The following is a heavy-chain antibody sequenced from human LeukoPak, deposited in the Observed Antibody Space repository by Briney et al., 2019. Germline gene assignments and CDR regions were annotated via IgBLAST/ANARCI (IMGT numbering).Heavy chain of an antibody. J-gene: IGHJ4*02. CDR3: ARGAYDSSGYDLDY. CDR1: GGSISSSSYS. Sequence: SETLSLTCTVSGGSISSSSYSWGWIRQPPGKALEWIGSIYYSGSTNYNPSLKSRVTISVDTSKNQFSLKLSSVTAADTAVYYCARGAYDSSGYDLDYWGQGTLVTVSS. CDR2: IYYSGST. V-gene: IGHV4-39*07. D-gene: IGHD3-22*01.